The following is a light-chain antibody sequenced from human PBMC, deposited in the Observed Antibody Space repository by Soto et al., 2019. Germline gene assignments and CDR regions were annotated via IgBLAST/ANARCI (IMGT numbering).Light chain of an antibody. Sequence: QSALTQPASVSGSPGQSITISCTGTSSDVGGYNYVSWYQHHPGKAPKLMIYDVSNRPSGVSNRFSGSKSGNTASLIISGLQAEDEADYYCSSYTSSSPLSPDVFGTGTKVTVL. J-gene: IGLJ1*01. CDR1: SSDVGGYNY. V-gene: IGLV2-14*03. CDR2: DVS. CDR3: SSYTSSSPLSPDV.